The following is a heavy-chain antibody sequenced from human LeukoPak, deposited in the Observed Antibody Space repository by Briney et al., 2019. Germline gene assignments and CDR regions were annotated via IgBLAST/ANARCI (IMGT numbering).Heavy chain of an antibody. J-gene: IGHJ4*02. Sequence: ASVKVSCKASGYTFTSYGISWVRQAPGQGLEWMGWISAYNGNTNYAQKLQGRVTMTTDTSTSTAYMELRSLGSDDTAVYYCARDEDPGYSSSWTDYWGQGTLVTVSS. CDR1: GYTFTSYG. D-gene: IGHD6-13*01. CDR3: ARDEDPGYSSSWTDY. CDR2: ISAYNGNT. V-gene: IGHV1-18*01.